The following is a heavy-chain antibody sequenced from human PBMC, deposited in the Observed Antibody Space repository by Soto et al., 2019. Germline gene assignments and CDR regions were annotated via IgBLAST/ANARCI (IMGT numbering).Heavy chain of an antibody. V-gene: IGHV1-69*18. J-gene: IGHJ6*02. CDR2: TIPIFGTA. Sequence: QVQAVQSGAEVKKPGSLVTVSCKASGGTFSSYVISWVRQAPGQGLEWMGRTIPIFGTADYAQKFLGRVTISAEESTSTAYTELSSMRFEDTAVYYCGSESGRTRGMDVWCQGTTITVSS. CDR1: GGTFSSYV. D-gene: IGHD2-8*01. CDR3: GSESGRTRGMDV.